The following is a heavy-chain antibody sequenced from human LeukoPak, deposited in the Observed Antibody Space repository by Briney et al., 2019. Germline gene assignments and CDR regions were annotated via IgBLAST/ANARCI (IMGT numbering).Heavy chain of an antibody. CDR3: ARALMTLVRGVPRTTWFHP. CDR2: INESGTT. Sequence: SETLSFTCAAFVGSSMGSSWTWVRQAPGKGLEWIGKINESGTTNYNASLNNRVTISVDTSKNQFSLKLTSLTAADTAVFYCARALMTLVRGVPRTTWFHPWGQGTLVTVSS. D-gene: IGHD3-10*01. V-gene: IGHV4-34*01. CDR1: VGSSMGSS. J-gene: IGHJ5*02.